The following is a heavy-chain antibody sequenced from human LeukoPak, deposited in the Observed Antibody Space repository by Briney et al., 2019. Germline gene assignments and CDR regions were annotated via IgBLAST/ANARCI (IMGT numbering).Heavy chain of an antibody. CDR3: AKNDYEPPRPLDI. CDR1: GGTFSSYT. CDR2: IIPVFGTA. Sequence: GASVKVSCKASGGTFSSYTINWVRQAPGQGLEWMGGIIPVFGTANYVQKFQGRVTITADESTSTVYMELSSLRSEDTAVYYCAKNDYEPPRPLDIWGQGTMVTVSS. J-gene: IGHJ3*02. V-gene: IGHV1-69*01. D-gene: IGHD4-17*01.